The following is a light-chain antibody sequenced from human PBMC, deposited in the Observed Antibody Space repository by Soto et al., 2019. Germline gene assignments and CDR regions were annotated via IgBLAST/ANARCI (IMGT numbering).Light chain of an antibody. CDR3: QQSYSTPPT. J-gene: IGKJ4*01. Sequence: AIRMTQSPSSFSASTGDRVTITCRASQGISSYLAWYQQKPGKAPKLLIHAASSLHSGVPSRFSGSGSGTDFTLTISSLQPEDFATYYCQQSYSTPPTFGGGTKVDIK. CDR2: AAS. CDR1: QGISSY. V-gene: IGKV1-8*01.